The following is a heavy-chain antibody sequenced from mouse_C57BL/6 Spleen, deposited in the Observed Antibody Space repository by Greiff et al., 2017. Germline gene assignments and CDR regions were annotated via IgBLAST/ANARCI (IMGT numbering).Heavy chain of an antibody. J-gene: IGHJ3*01. CDR1: GYAFSSYW. V-gene: IGHV1-80*01. CDR2: IYPGDGDT. Sequence: VKLMESGAELVKPGASVKISCKASGYAFSSYWMNWVKQRPGKGLEWIGQIYPGDGDTNYNGKFKGKATLTADKSSSTAYMQLSSLTSEDSAVYFCARGDGYSWFAYWGQGTLVTVSA. CDR3: ARGDGYSWFAY. D-gene: IGHD2-3*01.